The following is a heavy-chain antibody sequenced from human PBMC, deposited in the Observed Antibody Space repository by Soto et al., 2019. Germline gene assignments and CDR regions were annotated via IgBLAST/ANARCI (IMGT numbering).Heavy chain of an antibody. Sequence: KVSCKASGGTFSSYAISWVRQAPGQGLEWMGGIIPIFGTANYAQKFQGRVTITADKSTSTAYMELSSLRSEDTAVYYCARVPLMTTVTTAGGMDVWGQGTTVTVSS. D-gene: IGHD4-4*01. V-gene: IGHV1-69*06. J-gene: IGHJ6*02. CDR2: IIPIFGTA. CDR3: ARVPLMTTVTTAGGMDV. CDR1: GGTFSSYA.